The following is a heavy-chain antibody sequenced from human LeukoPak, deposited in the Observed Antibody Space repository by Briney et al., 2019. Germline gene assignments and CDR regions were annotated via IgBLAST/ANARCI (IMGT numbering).Heavy chain of an antibody. CDR3: ASSPGDGYNSGPRKGDFDY. Sequence: SQTLSLTCTVSGGSISSGDYYWSWIRQPPGKGLEWIGYIYYSGSTYYNPSLKSRVTISVDTSKNQFSLKLSSVTAADTAVYYCASSPGDGYNSGPRKGDFDYWGQGTLVTVSS. D-gene: IGHD5-24*01. CDR1: GGSISSGDYY. V-gene: IGHV4-30-4*01. J-gene: IGHJ4*02. CDR2: IYYSGST.